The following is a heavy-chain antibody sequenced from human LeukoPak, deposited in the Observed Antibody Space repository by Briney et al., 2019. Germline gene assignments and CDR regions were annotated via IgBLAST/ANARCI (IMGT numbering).Heavy chain of an antibody. Sequence: ASVKVSCKASGYTFTSYYMHWVRQAPGQGLEWMGIINPSGGSTSYAQKFQGRVTMTRDTSTSTAYMELSSLRSEDTAVYYCARARGIAVAGISFDYWGQGTLVTVSS. D-gene: IGHD6-19*01. J-gene: IGHJ4*02. V-gene: IGHV1-46*01. CDR3: ARARGIAVAGISFDY. CDR2: INPSGGST. CDR1: GYTFTSYY.